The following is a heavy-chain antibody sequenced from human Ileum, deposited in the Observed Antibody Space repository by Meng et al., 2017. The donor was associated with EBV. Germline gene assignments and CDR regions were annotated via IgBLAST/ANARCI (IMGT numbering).Heavy chain of an antibody. V-gene: IGHV4-39*01. CDR2: ICYTDYT. CDR3: AMGPDYAKTGY. Sequence: QLVLLVSGPGLVKPSETLSLTCSVSGGSISSSNYCWGWIRQPPGKGLEWIQSICYTDYTYYNPSLKSRVTISADKSKNQFSLRLNSLTAADTAVYYCAMGPDYAKTGYWGQGTLVTVSS. D-gene: IGHD4-17*01. CDR1: GGSISSSNYC. J-gene: IGHJ4*02.